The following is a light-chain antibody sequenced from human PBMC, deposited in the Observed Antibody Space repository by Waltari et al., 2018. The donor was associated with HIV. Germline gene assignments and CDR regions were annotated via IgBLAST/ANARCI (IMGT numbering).Light chain of an antibody. V-gene: IGLV3-25*03. CDR1: ALPKQY. J-gene: IGLJ2*01. CDR2: KDS. CDR3: QSADSSGTDLI. Sequence: SYELTQPPSVSVSPGQTARITCSGDALPKQYAYWYQQKAGQAPVLGISKDSERPSGIPERFSGSSSGTTVTLTISGVQAEDEADYNGQSADSSGTDLIFGGGTKLTVL.